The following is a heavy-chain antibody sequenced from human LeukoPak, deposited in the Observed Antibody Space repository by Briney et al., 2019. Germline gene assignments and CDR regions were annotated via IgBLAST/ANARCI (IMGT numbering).Heavy chain of an antibody. Sequence: SETLSLTCTVSGGSISSYYWSWIRQPPGKGLEWIGYIYYSGSTNYNPSLKSRVTISVDTSKNQFSLKLSSVTAADTAVYYCELAGTTYYYFDYWGQGTLVTVSS. CDR3: ELAGTTYYYFDY. J-gene: IGHJ4*02. CDR1: GGSISSYY. CDR2: IYYSGST. D-gene: IGHD1-1*01. V-gene: IGHV4-59*12.